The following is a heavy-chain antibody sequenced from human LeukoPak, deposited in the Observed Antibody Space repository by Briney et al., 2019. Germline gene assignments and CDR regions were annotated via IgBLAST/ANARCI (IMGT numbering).Heavy chain of an antibody. J-gene: IGHJ6*02. CDR2: ISWDSRNI. CDR3: ARGNRDTSGFYFYYGMDV. CDR1: GFTFDDYA. V-gene: IGHV3-9*01. Sequence: GGSLRLSCAASGFTFDDYAMFWVRQAPGKGLEWVSGISWDSRNIGYAASVKGRFTTSRDNGKNSLYLQMNSLRPDDTALYHCARGNRDTSGFYFYYGMDVWGPGSTVTVSS. D-gene: IGHD6-19*01.